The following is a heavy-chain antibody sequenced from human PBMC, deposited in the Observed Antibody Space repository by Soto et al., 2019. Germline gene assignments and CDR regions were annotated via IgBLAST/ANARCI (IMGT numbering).Heavy chain of an antibody. J-gene: IGHJ6*02. CDR3: ASSWRSRFLGESRANYYYYYGMDV. CDR2: INPNSGGT. Sequence: ASVKVSCKASGYTFTGYHMHWVRQAPGQGLEWMGWINPNSGGTNYAQKFQGRVTMTRDTSISTAYMELSSLRSEDTAVYYCASSWRSRFLGESRANYYYYYGMDVWGQGTTVTVSS. CDR1: GYTFTGYH. D-gene: IGHD3-10*01. V-gene: IGHV1-2*02.